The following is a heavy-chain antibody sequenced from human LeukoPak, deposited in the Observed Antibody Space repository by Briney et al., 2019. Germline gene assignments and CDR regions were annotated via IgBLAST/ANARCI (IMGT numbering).Heavy chain of an antibody. Sequence: GGSLRLSCAASGFTFSSYWMHWVRQAPGKGLMWVSRINSDGSITTYADSVKGRFTISRDKAKHTLYLQMNSLRAEDTAVYYCAKVDTYGLGLDYWGQGTLVTVSS. V-gene: IGHV3-74*01. CDR1: GFTFSSYW. D-gene: IGHD5-18*01. J-gene: IGHJ4*02. CDR3: AKVDTYGLGLDY. CDR2: INSDGSIT.